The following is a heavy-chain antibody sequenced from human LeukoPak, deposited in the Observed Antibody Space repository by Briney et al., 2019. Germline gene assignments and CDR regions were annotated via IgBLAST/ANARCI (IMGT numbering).Heavy chain of an antibody. CDR2: ISYDGSNK. J-gene: IGHJ4*02. Sequence: GGSLRLSCAASGFTFSSYGMHWVRQAPGKGLEWVAVISYDGSNKYYADSVKGRFTISRDNSKNTLYLQMNSLRAEDTAMYYCAKGVDDYWGQGTLVTVSS. D-gene: IGHD3-3*01. CDR3: AKGVDDY. CDR1: GFTFSSYG. V-gene: IGHV3-30*18.